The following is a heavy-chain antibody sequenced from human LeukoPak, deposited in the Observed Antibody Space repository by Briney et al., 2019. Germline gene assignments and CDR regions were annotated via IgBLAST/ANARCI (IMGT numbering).Heavy chain of an antibody. CDR3: AREGLAGSDSSGYYYDGFDY. D-gene: IGHD3-22*01. Sequence: PSETLSLTCTVSGGSISSYYWSWIRQPPGKGLEWIGYIYYSGTTNYNPSFKSRVTISVDTSKNQFSLKLSSVTAADTAVYYCAREGLAGSDSSGYYYDGFDYWGQGTLVTVSS. V-gene: IGHV4-59*01. CDR1: GGSISSYY. CDR2: IYYSGTT. J-gene: IGHJ4*02.